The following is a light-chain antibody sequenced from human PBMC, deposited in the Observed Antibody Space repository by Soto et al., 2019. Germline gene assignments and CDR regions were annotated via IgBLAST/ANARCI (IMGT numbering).Light chain of an antibody. CDR1: QSVDSTY. V-gene: IGKV3-20*01. CDR2: PSS. J-gene: IGKJ1*01. Sequence: EIVLTQSPGTLSLSQGERATLSCRASQSVDSTYLAWYQQRPGQAPKLLFYPSSNRATGIPDRFSDSGAGTNFIHTISRLEPEDFAVYYCQQHGTSRWTFGQGTKVDIK. CDR3: QQHGTSRWT.